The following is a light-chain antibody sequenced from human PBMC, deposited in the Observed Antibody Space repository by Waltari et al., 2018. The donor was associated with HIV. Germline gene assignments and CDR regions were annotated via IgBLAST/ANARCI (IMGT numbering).Light chain of an antibody. CDR3: QQSFTIPRT. CDR2: AAS. J-gene: IGKJ1*01. CDR1: QIITTY. V-gene: IGKV1-39*01. Sequence: DIQMTQSPSSLSASVGDRVTITCRASQIITTYLNWYQQKPGSVPRVLIYAASTLQDGVPSRCSGSGSGTDFTLTIRSLQPEDSATYFCQQSFTIPRTFAQGTKVEIK.